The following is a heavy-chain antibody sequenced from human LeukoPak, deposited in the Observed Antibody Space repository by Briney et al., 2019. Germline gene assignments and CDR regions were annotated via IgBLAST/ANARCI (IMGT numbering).Heavy chain of an antibody. V-gene: IGHV4-34*01. CDR2: INHSGST. D-gene: IGHD3-10*01. CDR1: GGSFSGYY. Sequence: SENLSLTCAVYGGSFSGYYWSWIRQPPGKGLEWIGEINHSGSTNYNPSLKSRVTISVDTSKNQFSLKLSSVTAADTAVYYCARLSPAMVRGSSLDYWGQGTLVTVSS. CDR3: ARLSPAMVRGSSLDY. J-gene: IGHJ4*02.